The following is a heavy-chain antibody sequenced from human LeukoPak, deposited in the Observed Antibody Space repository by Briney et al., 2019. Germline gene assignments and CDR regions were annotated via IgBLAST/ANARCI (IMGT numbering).Heavy chain of an antibody. CDR3: ARDKRDDFWSGYPTAIDY. CDR1: GFTFSSYA. J-gene: IGHJ4*02. D-gene: IGHD3-3*01. V-gene: IGHV3-30-3*01. CDR2: ISYDGSNK. Sequence: PGGSLRLSCAASGFTFSSYAMHWVRQAPGKGLEWVAVISYDGSNKYYADSVKGRFTTSRDNSKNTLYLQMNSLRAEDTAVYYCARDKRDDFWSGYPTAIDYWGQGTLVTVSS.